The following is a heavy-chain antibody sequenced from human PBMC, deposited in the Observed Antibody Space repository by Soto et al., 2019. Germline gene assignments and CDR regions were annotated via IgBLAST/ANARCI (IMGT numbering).Heavy chain of an antibody. CDR1: GGTFSSYA. V-gene: IGHV1-69*01. CDR2: IIPIFGTT. CDR3: ARDDSSGYYPFDS. J-gene: IGHJ4*02. D-gene: IGHD3-22*01. Sequence: QVQLVQSGAEVKKPGSSVKVSCKASGGTFSSYAISWVRQAPGQGLEWVGGIIPIFGTTNYAQKFQGRVTITADESTNTAYMEVSSLRSEDTAVYYCARDDSSGYYPFDSWGQGTLVTVSS.